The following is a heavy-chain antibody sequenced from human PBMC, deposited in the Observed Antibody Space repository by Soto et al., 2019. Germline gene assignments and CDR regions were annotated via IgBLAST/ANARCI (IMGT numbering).Heavy chain of an antibody. J-gene: IGHJ5*02. V-gene: IGHV6-1*01. Sequence: SQTLSLTCDISGDSVSSNRAGWSWIRQSPSRGLEWLGRTYYRSKWYFDYAVSVKSRIAINPDTSKNQFSLQLNSVTPEDTAVYYCAKGRVVRGSSHGLFVPWGQGTLVTVSS. CDR1: GDSVSSNRAG. D-gene: IGHD3-10*01. CDR3: AKGRVVRGSSHGLFVP. CDR2: TYYRSKWYF.